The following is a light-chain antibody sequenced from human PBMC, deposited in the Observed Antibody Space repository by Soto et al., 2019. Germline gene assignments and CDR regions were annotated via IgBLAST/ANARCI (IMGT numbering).Light chain of an antibody. Sequence: QSVLTQPPSVSGAPGQRVTISCTGSSSNIGAGYDVHWYQQLPETAPKLLIYGNNNRPSGVPYRFSGSKSGTSASLAITGLQAEDEADYYCQSYDTSLSGWVFGGGTQLTVL. CDR1: SSNIGAGYD. CDR2: GNN. J-gene: IGLJ3*02. CDR3: QSYDTSLSGWV. V-gene: IGLV1-40*01.